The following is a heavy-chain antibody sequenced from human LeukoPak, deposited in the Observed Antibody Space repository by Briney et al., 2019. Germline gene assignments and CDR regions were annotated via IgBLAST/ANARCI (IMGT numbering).Heavy chain of an antibody. J-gene: IGHJ4*02. V-gene: IGHV3-23*01. Sequence: PGGSLRLSCAASGFTFSSYAMTWVRKAPGMGLEWVSSLSGSGGSTYYEDSVKGRFTISRDNSKDTLYLQMNSLRAEDTAVYYCAKRSRTVTTIDSWGRGTLVTVAT. CDR2: LSGSGGST. D-gene: IGHD4-11*01. CDR1: GFTFSSYA. CDR3: AKRSRTVTTIDS.